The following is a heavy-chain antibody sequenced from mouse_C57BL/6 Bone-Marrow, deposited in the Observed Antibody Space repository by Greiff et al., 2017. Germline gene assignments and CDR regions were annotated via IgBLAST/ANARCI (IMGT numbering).Heavy chain of an antibody. CDR1: GYTFTSYG. J-gene: IGHJ4*01. CDR3: ARPCGHAMDY. CDR2: IYPRSGNT. Sequence: QVQLQQSGAELARPGASVKLSCKASGYTFTSYGISWVKQRPGQGLEWIGEIYPRSGNTYYNEKFKGKATLTADKSSSTAYMELRSLTSEDSAVYFCARPCGHAMDYWGQGTSVTVSS. V-gene: IGHV1-81*01.